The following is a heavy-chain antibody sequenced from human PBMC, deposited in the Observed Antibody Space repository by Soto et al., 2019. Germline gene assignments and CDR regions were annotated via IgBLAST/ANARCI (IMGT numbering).Heavy chain of an antibody. V-gene: IGHV3-23*01. CDR1: GFTFSSSA. CDR2: ISGSGSST. J-gene: IGHJ4*02. Sequence: EVQLLESGGGLVQPGGSLRLSCAASGFTFSSSAMTWVRQAPGKGLEWVSAISGSGSSTYYAHSVKGRFTISRDNSKNTLYLQMNSLRDEDTAIYYCATVSGALVYLGYWGQGTLVTVSS. D-gene: IGHD3-16*01. CDR3: ATVSGALVYLGY.